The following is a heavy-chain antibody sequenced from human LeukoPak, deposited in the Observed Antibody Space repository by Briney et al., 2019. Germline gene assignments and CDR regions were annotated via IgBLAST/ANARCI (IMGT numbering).Heavy chain of an antibody. CDR3: ARYGDPSLDPYYHYGMDV. D-gene: IGHD4-17*01. Sequence: GGSLRLSCAASGFTFSSYSMNWVRQAPGKGLEWVSSISSSSSYIYYADSVKGRFTISRDNAKNSLYLQMNSLRAEDTAVYYCARYGDPSLDPYYHYGMDVWGQGTTVTVSS. CDR2: ISSSSSYI. V-gene: IGHV3-21*01. CDR1: GFTFSSYS. J-gene: IGHJ6*02.